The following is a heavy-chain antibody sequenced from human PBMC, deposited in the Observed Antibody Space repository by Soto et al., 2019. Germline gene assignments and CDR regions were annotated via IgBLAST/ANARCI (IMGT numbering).Heavy chain of an antibody. D-gene: IGHD2-2*02. Sequence: SETLSLTCTVSGGSISSYYWSWMRQPPGKGLEWIGYIYYSGSTNYNPSLKSRVTISVDASKNQFSLELTSVTAADTAVYYCARGIGHCSRTSCYSTYYFDYWGQGTLVTVSS. CDR2: IYYSGST. V-gene: IGHV4-59*01. CDR3: ARGIGHCSRTSCYSTYYFDY. CDR1: GGSISSYY. J-gene: IGHJ4*02.